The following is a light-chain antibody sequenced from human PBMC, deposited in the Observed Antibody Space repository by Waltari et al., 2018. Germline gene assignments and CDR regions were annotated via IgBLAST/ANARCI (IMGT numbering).Light chain of an antibody. CDR2: GAS. J-gene: IGKJ3*01. CDR3: QQSYSAPFT. CDR1: QTIATS. Sequence: IQMTQSPSSLSASVGDTVTVNCRASQTIATSLNWFQQRPGKAPKPLIYGASSLQGGVPSRFRGSASGTDFTLTITSLRPEDFATYYCQQSYSAPFTFGPGTKVD. V-gene: IGKV1-39*01.